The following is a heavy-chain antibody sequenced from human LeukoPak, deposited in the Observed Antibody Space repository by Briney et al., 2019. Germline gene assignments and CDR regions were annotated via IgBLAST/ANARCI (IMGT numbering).Heavy chain of an antibody. V-gene: IGHV4-59*01. CDR1: GGSISSYY. J-gene: IGHJ5*02. D-gene: IGHD4-17*01. CDR3: ARDNQGKGDYLRYNWFDP. CDR2: IYYSGST. Sequence: SETLSLTCTVSGGSISSYYWSWIRQPPGKGLEWIGYIYYSGSTNYNPSLKSRVTISVDTSKNQFSLKLSSVTAADTAVYYSARDNQGKGDYLRYNWFDPWGQGTLVTVSS.